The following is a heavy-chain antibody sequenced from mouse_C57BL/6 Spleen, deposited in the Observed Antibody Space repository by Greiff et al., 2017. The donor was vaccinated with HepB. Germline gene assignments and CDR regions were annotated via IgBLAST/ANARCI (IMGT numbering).Heavy chain of an antibody. Sequence: EVQLVESGPGLVKPSQSLSLTCSVTGYSITSGYYWNWIRQFPGNKLEWMGYLSYDGSNNYNPSLKNRISITRDTSKNQFFLKLNSVTTEDTATYYCARDPITTVEGAMDYWGQGTSVTVSS. CDR2: LSYDGSN. J-gene: IGHJ4*01. V-gene: IGHV3-6*01. D-gene: IGHD1-1*01. CDR1: GYSITSGYY. CDR3: ARDPITTVEGAMDY.